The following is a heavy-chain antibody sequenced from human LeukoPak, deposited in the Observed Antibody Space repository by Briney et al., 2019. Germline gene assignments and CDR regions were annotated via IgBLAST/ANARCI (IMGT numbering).Heavy chain of an antibody. V-gene: IGHV3-66*01. D-gene: IGHD3-22*01. CDR2: IYSGGST. CDR3: ARGYYDSSGEFDY. CDR1: GFTVSSNY. Sequence: PGGSLRLSCAASGFTVSSNYMSWVRQAPGKGLEWVSVIYSGGSTYYADSVMGRFTISRDNSKNTLYLQMNSLRAEDTAVYYCARGYYDSSGEFDYWGQGTLVTVSS. J-gene: IGHJ4*02.